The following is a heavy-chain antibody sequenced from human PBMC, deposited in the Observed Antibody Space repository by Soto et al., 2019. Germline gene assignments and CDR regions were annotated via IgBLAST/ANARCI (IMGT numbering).Heavy chain of an antibody. CDR3: ARRKIVLTGYYNYYYGMDV. D-gene: IGHD3-9*01. V-gene: IGHV4-61*05. J-gene: IGHJ6*02. Sequence: SETLSLTCTVSGGSISSGGYYWGWIRQHPGKGLEWIGYIYHSGSTNYNPSLKSRVTISVDKSKNQFSLKLSSVTAADTAVYYCARRKIVLTGYYNYYYGMDVWGQGTTVTVSS. CDR2: IYHSGST. CDR1: GGSISSGGYY.